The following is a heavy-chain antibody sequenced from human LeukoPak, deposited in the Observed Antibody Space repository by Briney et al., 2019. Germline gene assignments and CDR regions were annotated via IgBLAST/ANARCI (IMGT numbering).Heavy chain of an antibody. D-gene: IGHD1-1*01. J-gene: IGHJ6*03. CDR1: GYNYNTYS. V-gene: IGHV1-18*01. CDR2: ISAYNGNT. Sequence: GASVKVSCKAAGYNYNTYSIAWVRQAPGEGLEWMGWISAYNGNTNYAQNFQDRVTMTIDTSTSTGYMELRSLASDDTAVYYCASRQLERQAHYMDVWGKGTTVFVSS. CDR3: ASRQLERQAHYMDV.